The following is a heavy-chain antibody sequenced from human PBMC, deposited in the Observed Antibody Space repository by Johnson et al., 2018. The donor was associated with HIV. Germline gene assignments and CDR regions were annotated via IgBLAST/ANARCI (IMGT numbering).Heavy chain of an antibody. CDR2: ISYDGSNK. CDR3: ARLPSGYSRDEFNI. D-gene: IGHD6-13*01. CDR1: GFTFSGYG. V-gene: IGHV3-30*03. Sequence: QVQLMESGGGVVQPGKSLRLSCAASGFTFSGYGMHWVRQAPGKGLEWVAVISYDGSNKYYADSVKGRFTISRDNSKNTLYLQMNSLRAEDTAVYYCARLPSGYSRDEFNIWGQGTMVTVSS. J-gene: IGHJ3*02.